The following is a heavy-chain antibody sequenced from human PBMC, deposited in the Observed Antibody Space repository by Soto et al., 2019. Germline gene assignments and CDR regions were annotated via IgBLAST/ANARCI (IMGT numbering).Heavy chain of an antibody. D-gene: IGHD1-26*01. CDR1: GFTFSRYE. Sequence: EAQLVESGGGLVQPGGSLRLSCAASGFTFSRYEMNWVRQAPGKGLEWVAYITGTSSTIYYADSVKGRFTISRDNANNTLHLQMQSPRVDDKAVYYCAREEQGGRFNHKHFDSWGQGTLVTVSS. CDR3: AREEQGGRFNHKHFDS. J-gene: IGHJ5*01. V-gene: IGHV3-48*03. CDR2: ITGTSSTI.